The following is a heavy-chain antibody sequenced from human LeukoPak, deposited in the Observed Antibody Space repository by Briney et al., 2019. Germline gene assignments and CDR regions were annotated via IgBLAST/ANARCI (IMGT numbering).Heavy chain of an antibody. D-gene: IGHD3-16*02. CDR2: ISSSSSYI. CDR1: GFTFSSYS. J-gene: IGHJ3*02. Sequence: PGGSLRLSCAASGFTFSSYSMNWVRQAPGKGLEWVSSISSSSSYIYYADSVKGRFTISRYNAKNSLYLQMNSMRAEDTAVYYCARDSASGPEYDYVWGSYRFGIWGQGTMVTVSS. CDR3: ARDSASGPEYDYVWGSYRFGI. V-gene: IGHV3-21*01.